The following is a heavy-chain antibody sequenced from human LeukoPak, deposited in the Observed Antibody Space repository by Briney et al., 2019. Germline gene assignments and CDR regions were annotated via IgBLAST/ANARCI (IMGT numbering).Heavy chain of an antibody. CDR3: ARGSALNYYYDSSGYYSFDY. CDR2: IIPIFGTA. D-gene: IGHD3-22*01. V-gene: IGHV1-69*13. J-gene: IGHJ4*02. CDR1: GGTFSSYA. Sequence: ASVKVSCKASGGTFSSYAISWVRQAPGQGLEWMGGIIPIFGTANYAQKFQGRVTITADESTSTAYMGLSSLRSEDTAVYYCARGSALNYYYDSSGYYSFDYWGQGTLATVSS.